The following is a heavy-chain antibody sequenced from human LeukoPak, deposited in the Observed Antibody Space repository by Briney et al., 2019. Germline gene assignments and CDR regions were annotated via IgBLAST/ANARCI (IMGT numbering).Heavy chain of an antibody. Sequence: GASVKVSCKAFGFSFISYGFSWVRQAPGQGLEWMGWIGGYDGDRHYAQQFQGRVTITTDTSTSTAYMELRSLRSDDTAVYYCARDVWNFYDSSGYYRDFDYWGQGTLVTVSS. V-gene: IGHV1-18*01. D-gene: IGHD3-22*01. CDR1: GFSFISYG. J-gene: IGHJ4*02. CDR2: IGGYDGDR. CDR3: ARDVWNFYDSSGYYRDFDY.